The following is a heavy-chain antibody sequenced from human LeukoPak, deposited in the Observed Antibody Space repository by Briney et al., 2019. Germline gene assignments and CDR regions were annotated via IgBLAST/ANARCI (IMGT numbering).Heavy chain of an antibody. D-gene: IGHD6-13*01. CDR1: GYTLTELS. CDR2: FDPEDGET. CDR3: ATVLKRGAAGDY. J-gene: IGHJ4*02. Sequence: RASVKVSCKVSGYTLTELSMHWVRQAPGKGLEWMGGFDPEDGETIYAQKFQGRVTMTEDTSTDTAYMELSSLRSEDTAVYYCATVLKRGAAGDYWGQGTLVTVSS. V-gene: IGHV1-24*01.